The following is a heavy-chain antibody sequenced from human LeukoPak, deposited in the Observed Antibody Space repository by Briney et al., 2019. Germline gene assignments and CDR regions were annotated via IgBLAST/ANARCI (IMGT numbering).Heavy chain of an antibody. Sequence: ASVKVSCKASGYTFTCYYMHWVRQAPGQGLEWMGWINPNSGGTNYAQKFQGRVTMTRDTSISTAYMELSRLRSDDTAVYYCARERGYCSGGSCYQEYYFDYWGQGTLVTVSS. D-gene: IGHD2-15*01. CDR3: ARERGYCSGGSCYQEYYFDY. CDR1: GYTFTCYY. V-gene: IGHV1-2*02. CDR2: INPNSGGT. J-gene: IGHJ4*02.